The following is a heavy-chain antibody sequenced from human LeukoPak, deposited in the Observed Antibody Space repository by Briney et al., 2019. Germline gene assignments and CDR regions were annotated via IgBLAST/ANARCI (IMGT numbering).Heavy chain of an antibody. V-gene: IGHV3-33*01. CDR2: IWSHGNEI. CDR3: VRGSGGNGYGYWGDS. Sequence: GGSLRLSCAASGFTFSNFGMHWVRKAPGRGLEWVAVIWSHGNEIHYVDSVKGRFTISRDNFRNTLYLQMNSLRAEDSAVYYRVRGSGGNGYGYWGDSWGQGTLVIVSS. CDR1: GFTFSNFG. J-gene: IGHJ4*02. D-gene: IGHD5-12*01.